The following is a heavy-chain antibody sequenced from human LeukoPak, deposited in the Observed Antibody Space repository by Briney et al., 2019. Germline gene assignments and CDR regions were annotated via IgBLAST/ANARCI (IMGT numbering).Heavy chain of an antibody. CDR3: ARDVNTAYYYGMDV. D-gene: IGHD2/OR15-2a*01. Sequence: GGSLRLSCAASGFTFDDYGMSWVRQAPGKGLEWVSGINWNGGSTGYADSVKGRFTISRDNSKNTLYLQMNSLRAEDTAVYYCARDVNTAYYYGMDVWGQGTTVTVSS. V-gene: IGHV3-20*04. CDR2: INWNGGST. CDR1: GFTFDDYG. J-gene: IGHJ6*02.